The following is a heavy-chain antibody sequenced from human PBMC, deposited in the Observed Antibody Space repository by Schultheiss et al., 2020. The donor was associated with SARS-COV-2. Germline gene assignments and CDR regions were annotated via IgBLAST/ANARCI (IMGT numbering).Heavy chain of an antibody. Sequence: SETLSLTCAVYGGSFSGYYWSWIRQPPGKGLEWIGEINHSGSTNYNPSLKSRVTMSVDTSKNQFSLKLSSVTAADTAVYYCARTGPNYCSSTSCYSDWFDPWGQGTLVTVSS. CDR3: ARTGPNYCSSTSCYSDWFDP. V-gene: IGHV4-34*01. CDR2: INHSGST. D-gene: IGHD2-2*02. J-gene: IGHJ5*02. CDR1: GGSFSGYY.